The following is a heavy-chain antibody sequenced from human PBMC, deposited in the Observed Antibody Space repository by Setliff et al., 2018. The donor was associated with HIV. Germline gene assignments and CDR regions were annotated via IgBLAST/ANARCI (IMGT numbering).Heavy chain of an antibody. CDR1: GHTFISYH. Sequence: ASVKASCKAPGHTFISYHIHWVRQAPGQGLEWMGIINTSGDNKDYAQKFQGRLTMTKDTSTSTVYMQLSSLRSEDTAVYYCVRAIYEWGAFDVWGQGTKVTVSS. CDR2: INTSGDNK. CDR3: VRAIYEWGAFDV. V-gene: IGHV1-46*01. J-gene: IGHJ3*01. D-gene: IGHD2-8*01.